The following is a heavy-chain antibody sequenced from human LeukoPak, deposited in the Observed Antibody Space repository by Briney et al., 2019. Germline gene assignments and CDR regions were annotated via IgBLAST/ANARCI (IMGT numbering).Heavy chain of an antibody. D-gene: IGHD4-17*01. CDR2: IPYDGSNK. CDR3: AKEAGADYYYGMDV. CDR1: GFTFSSYG. Sequence: PGRSLRLSCAASGFTFSSYGMHWVRQAPGKGLEWVAVIPYDGSNKYYADSVKGRFTISRDNSKNTLYLQMNSLRAEDTAVYYCAKEAGADYYYGMDVWGQGTTVTVSS. V-gene: IGHV3-30*18. J-gene: IGHJ6*02.